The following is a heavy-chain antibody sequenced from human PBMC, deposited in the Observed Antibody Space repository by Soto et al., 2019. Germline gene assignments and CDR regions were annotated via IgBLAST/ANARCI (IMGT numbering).Heavy chain of an antibody. CDR1: GFTFSSYA. Sequence: QVQLVESGGGVVQPGRSLSLSCAASGFTFSSYAMHWVRQAPGKGLEWVAVISYDGSNKYYADSVKGRFTISRDNSKNTLYLQMNSLRAEDTAVYYCARDRLSSSFDYWGQGTLVTVSS. J-gene: IGHJ4*02. CDR3: ARDRLSSSFDY. V-gene: IGHV3-30-3*01. D-gene: IGHD6-6*01. CDR2: ISYDGSNK.